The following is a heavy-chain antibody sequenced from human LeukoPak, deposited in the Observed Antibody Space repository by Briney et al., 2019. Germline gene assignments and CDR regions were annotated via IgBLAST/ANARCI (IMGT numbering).Heavy chain of an antibody. D-gene: IGHD3-3*01. V-gene: IGHV3-30*04. Sequence: GGSLRLSCEASGFIFSRYPMHWVRQAPGKGLEWVTVISTDGRDKHYADSVKGRCTISRDNSKNTLYLQMNSLRAEDTAVYYCATGPYDFWSGYFDYWGQGTLVTVSS. CDR1: GFIFSRYP. CDR3: ATGPYDFWSGYFDY. J-gene: IGHJ4*02. CDR2: ISTDGRDK.